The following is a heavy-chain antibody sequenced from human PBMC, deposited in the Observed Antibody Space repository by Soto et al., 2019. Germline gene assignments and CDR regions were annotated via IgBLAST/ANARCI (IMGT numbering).Heavy chain of an antibody. CDR3: AITGIAVAGTEYYYGMDV. Sequence: SETLSLTCTVSGGSISSSSYYWGWIRQPPGKGLEWIGSIYYSGSTYYNPSLKSRVTISVDTSKNQFSLKLSSVTAADTAVYYCAITGIAVAGTEYYYGMDVWGQGTTVTVSS. CDR2: IYYSGST. J-gene: IGHJ6*02. CDR1: GGSISSSSYY. V-gene: IGHV4-39*01. D-gene: IGHD6-19*01.